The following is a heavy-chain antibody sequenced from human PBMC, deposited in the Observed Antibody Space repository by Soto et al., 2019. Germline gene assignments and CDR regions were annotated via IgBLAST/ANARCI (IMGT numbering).Heavy chain of an antibody. CDR2: ISSSSSYI. CDR1: GFTFSSYS. D-gene: IGHD3-22*01. Sequence: GESLKISCAASGFTFSSYSMNWVRQAPGKGLEWVSSISSSSSYIYYADSVKGRFTISRDNAKNSLYLQMNSLRAEDTAVYYCARVRGYYDSSGFDYWGRGALVTVSS. CDR3: ARVRGYYDSSGFDY. J-gene: IGHJ4*02. V-gene: IGHV3-21*01.